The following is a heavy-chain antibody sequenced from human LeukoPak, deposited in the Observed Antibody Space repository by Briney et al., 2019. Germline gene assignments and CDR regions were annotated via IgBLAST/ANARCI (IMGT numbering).Heavy chain of an antibody. Sequence: ASEKLSCKAAGYTVTNYVVHWVRQSPGQRPEWWGWINACNGDTKYSQNFQARVTITRDTSGSTAYMELSSLTSEDTALYFCARDDCGDTCYPGGYWGQGTLVTVSS. V-gene: IGHV1-3*01. CDR1: GYTVTNYV. CDR3: ARDDCGDTCYPGGY. CDR2: INACNGDT. D-gene: IGHD2-21*01. J-gene: IGHJ4*02.